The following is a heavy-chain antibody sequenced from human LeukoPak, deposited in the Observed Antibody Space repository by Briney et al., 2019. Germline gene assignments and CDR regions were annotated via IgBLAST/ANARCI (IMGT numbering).Heavy chain of an antibody. CDR1: GFTFSSYA. CDR2: ISGSGGGT. J-gene: IGHJ4*02. V-gene: IGHV3-23*01. D-gene: IGHD1-1*01. Sequence: GGSLRLSCAASGFTFSSYAMSWVRQAPGKGLEWASGISGSGGGTHYADSVKGRFTISRDNSKNTLDLQMNSLRAEETAVYYCAKVGIDYFDYWGQEPRVPVPS. CDR3: AKVGIDYFDY.